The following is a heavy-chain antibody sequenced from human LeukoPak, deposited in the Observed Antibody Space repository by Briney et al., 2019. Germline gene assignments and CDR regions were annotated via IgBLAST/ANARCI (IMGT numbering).Heavy chain of an antibody. CDR2: VSPPGGGT. J-gene: IGHJ6*03. CDR1: GFTFSNHG. V-gene: IGHV3-23*01. CDR3: AKGNKGRLVTANYYYYYMDV. Sequence: GGSLRLSCAASGFTFSNHGMNWVRQAPGKGLEWLSGVSPPGGGTYYADSVKGRFTISRDNSKNTLYLQMNSLRAEDTAVYYCAKGNKGRLVTANYYYYYMDVWGKGTTVTISS. D-gene: IGHD2-21*02.